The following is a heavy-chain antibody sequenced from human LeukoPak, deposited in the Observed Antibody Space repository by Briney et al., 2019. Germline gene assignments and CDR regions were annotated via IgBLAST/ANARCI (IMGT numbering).Heavy chain of an antibody. D-gene: IGHD3-10*01. J-gene: IGHJ4*02. CDR1: GFTFSDYY. CDR3: ARVISGTYGLDY. V-gene: IGHV3-11*01. CDR2: VTSSGSTI. Sequence: GGSLRLSCAASGFTFSDYYMTWIRQAPGKGLEWVSYVTSSGSTIHYADSVKGRFTISRDNAKDSLFLQMNSLRADDTAIYYCARVISGTYGLDYWGQGTLVTVSS.